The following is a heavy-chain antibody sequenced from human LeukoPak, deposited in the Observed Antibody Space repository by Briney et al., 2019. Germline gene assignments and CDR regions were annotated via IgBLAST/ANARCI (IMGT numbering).Heavy chain of an antibody. CDR1: GGSISSGSYY. CDR3: ARMSSSTSPYYYYYMDV. J-gene: IGHJ6*03. V-gene: IGHV4-61*02. D-gene: IGHD2-2*01. Sequence: SGTLSLTCAVSGGSISSGSYYWSWIRQPAGKGLEWIGRIYTSGSTNYNPSLKSRVTISVDTSKNQFSLKLSSVTAADTAVYYCARMSSSTSPYYYYYMDVWGKGTTVTISS. CDR2: IYTSGST.